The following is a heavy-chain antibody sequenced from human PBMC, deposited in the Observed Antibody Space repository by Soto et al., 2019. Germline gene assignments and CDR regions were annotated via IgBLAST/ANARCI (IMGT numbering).Heavy chain of an antibody. CDR1: GGSISSSNW. V-gene: IGHV4-4*02. Sequence: SETRCVTCAVSGGSISSSNWLRWVRQPPGKGLEWIGEIYHSGSTNYNPSLKSRVTISVEKSKNQSSLKLSSVTAAATAVYYCARAEGFGSGYYSSGYYGRPVWAQGTTVTVS. CDR3: ARAEGFGSGYYSSGYYGRPV. D-gene: IGHD3-3*01. J-gene: IGHJ6*02. CDR2: IYHSGST.